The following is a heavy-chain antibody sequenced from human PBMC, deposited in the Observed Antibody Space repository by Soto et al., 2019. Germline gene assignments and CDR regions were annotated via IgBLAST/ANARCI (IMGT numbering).Heavy chain of an antibody. V-gene: IGHV4-4*07. J-gene: IGHJ4*02. D-gene: IGHD5-12*01. CDR3: AREGSYSAYNFAHGIQLWSFDF. CDR2: IFSSGST. Sequence: PSETLSLTCRVSGGSINTFYWRLVRQPAGKGVERIGRIFSSGSTSFNPSLESRVAMSVDTSKNHFSLNLSSVTAADMAVYYCAREGSYSAYNFAHGIQLWSFDFWGQGDLVTVSS. CDR1: GGSINTFY.